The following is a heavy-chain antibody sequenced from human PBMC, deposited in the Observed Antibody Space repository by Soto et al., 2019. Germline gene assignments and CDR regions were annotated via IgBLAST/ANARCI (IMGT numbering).Heavy chain of an antibody. CDR1: GGTFSSYA. Sequence: SVKVSCKASGGTFSSYAISWVRQAPGQGLEWMGGIIPIFGTANYAQKFQGRVTITADKSTSTAYMELSSLRSEDTAVYYCARIPSPYGYYVEDRWIVXXXXYWGQGTQVTVSS. CDR2: IIPIFGTA. J-gene: IGHJ4*02. V-gene: IGHV1-69*06. CDR3: ARIPSPYGYYVEDRWIVXXXXY. D-gene: IGHD4-17*01.